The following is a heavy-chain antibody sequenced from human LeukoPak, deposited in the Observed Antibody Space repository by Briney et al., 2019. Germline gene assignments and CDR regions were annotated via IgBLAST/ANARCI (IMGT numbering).Heavy chain of an antibody. CDR3: ARGRVSVTGYYFAMDV. Sequence: SQTLSLTCTVSGGSIGSGDYYWTCIRQSPGKGLEWIGEINHSGSTNYNPSLKSRVSISIDTSKNHLSLKLNSVTAADTAVYYCARGRVSVTGYYFAMDVWGQGTTVTVSS. D-gene: IGHD2-21*02. V-gene: IGHV4-30-4*08. CDR1: GGSIGSGDYY. CDR2: INHSGST. J-gene: IGHJ6*02.